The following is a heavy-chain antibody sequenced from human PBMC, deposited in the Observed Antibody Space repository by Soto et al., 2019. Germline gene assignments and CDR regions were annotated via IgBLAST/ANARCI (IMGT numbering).Heavy chain of an antibody. V-gene: IGHV3-30*18. Sequence: QVQLVESGGGVVQPGRSLRLACAASGFTFSSYAMQWVRQAPGKGLGWVGVISSDGNNKYYVDSVKGRLTISRDNSKNMLYLQMNSLRVEDTAVYYCAKDAAAAGTFDYWGQGTLVTVSS. CDR3: AKDAAAAGTFDY. J-gene: IGHJ4*02. CDR2: ISSDGNNK. CDR1: GFTFSSYA. D-gene: IGHD6-13*01.